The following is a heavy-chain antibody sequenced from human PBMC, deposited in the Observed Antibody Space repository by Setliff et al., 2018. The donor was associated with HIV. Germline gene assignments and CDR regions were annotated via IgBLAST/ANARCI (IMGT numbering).Heavy chain of an antibody. CDR1: GYTVSDYY. J-gene: IGHJ3*02. V-gene: IGHV1-2*06. CDR2: INPNTGGT. CDR3: ASQFGAYDSSGHEHDAFNI. D-gene: IGHD3-22*01. Sequence: ASVKVSCKASGYTVSDYYIHWGRQAPRQGFEWMGRINPNTGGTKFAQKFQGSVTMTRDTSISTAYMELRRLRSDDTAVYYCASQFGAYDSSGHEHDAFNIWGQGTMVTVSS.